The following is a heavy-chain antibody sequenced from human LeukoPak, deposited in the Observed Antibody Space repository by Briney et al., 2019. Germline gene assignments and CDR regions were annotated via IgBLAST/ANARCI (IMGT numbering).Heavy chain of an antibody. J-gene: IGHJ5*02. V-gene: IGHV6-1*01. Sequence: SQTLSLTCAISGDSVSSNSVTWHWIRQSPSRGLEWLGRTYYRSTWYNDYAVSVRGRITVNPDTSKNQFSLHLNSVTPEDTAVYYCARRLTQYDCFDPWGQGVLVTVSS. CDR3: ARRLTQYDCFDP. CDR1: GDSVSSNSVT. CDR2: TYYRSTWYN. D-gene: IGHD2-2*01.